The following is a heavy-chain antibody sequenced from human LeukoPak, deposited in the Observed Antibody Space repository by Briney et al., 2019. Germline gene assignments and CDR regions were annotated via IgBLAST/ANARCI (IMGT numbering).Heavy chain of an antibody. D-gene: IGHD5-18*01. CDR2: IYYSGSI. V-gene: IGHV4-59*12. J-gene: IGHJ4*02. Sequence: SETLSLTCTVSGGSISSYYWSWIRQPPGKGLEWIGYIYYSGSINYNPSLKSRVTISVDTSKNQFSLKLSSVTAADTAVYYCAREGGYSYGPPGYWGQGTLVTVSS. CDR3: AREGGYSYGPPGY. CDR1: GGSISSYY.